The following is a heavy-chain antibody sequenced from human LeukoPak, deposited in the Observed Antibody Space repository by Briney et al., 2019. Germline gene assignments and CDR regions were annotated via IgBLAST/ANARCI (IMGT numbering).Heavy chain of an antibody. Sequence: PGRSLRLSCAASGFTFSSYAMHWVRQAPGKGLGWVAVISYDGSDKYYADSVKGRFTISRDNSKNTLYLQMNSLRAEDTAVYYCAKGGYCSSTSCYLNDYWGQGTLVTVSS. CDR2: ISYDGSDK. CDR1: GFTFSSYA. J-gene: IGHJ4*02. CDR3: AKGGYCSSTSCYLNDY. V-gene: IGHV3-30-3*01. D-gene: IGHD2-2*01.